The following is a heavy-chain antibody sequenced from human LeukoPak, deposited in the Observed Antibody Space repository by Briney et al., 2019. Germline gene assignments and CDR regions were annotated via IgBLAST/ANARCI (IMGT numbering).Heavy chain of an antibody. CDR2: IYSGGST. CDR1: GFTVSSNY. Sequence: GGSLRLSCAASGFTVSSNYMSWVRQAPGKGLECVSVIYSGGSTYYADSVKGQFTISRDNSKNTLYLQMNSLRAEDTAVYYCARGGESFLGIAAAGRFDYWGQGTLVTVSS. V-gene: IGHV3-53*01. CDR3: ARGGESFLGIAAAGRFDY. D-gene: IGHD6-13*01. J-gene: IGHJ4*02.